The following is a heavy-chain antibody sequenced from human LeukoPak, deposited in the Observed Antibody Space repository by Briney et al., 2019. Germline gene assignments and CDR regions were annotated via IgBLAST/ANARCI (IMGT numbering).Heavy chain of an antibody. CDR1: GGTFSSYA. D-gene: IGHD3-22*01. J-gene: IGHJ3*02. Sequence: SVKVSCKASGGTFSSYAISWVRQAPGQGLEWMGRIIPILGIANYAQKFQGRVTITADKSTSTAYMELSSLRSEDTAVYYCAREDYYDSSGYSRQLAFDIWGQGTMVTDSS. CDR2: IIPILGIA. CDR3: AREDYYDSSGYSRQLAFDI. V-gene: IGHV1-69*04.